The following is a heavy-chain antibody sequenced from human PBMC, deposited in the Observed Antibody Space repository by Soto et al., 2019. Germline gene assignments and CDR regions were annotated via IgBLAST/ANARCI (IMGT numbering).Heavy chain of an antibody. V-gene: IGHV3-30-3*01. J-gene: IGHJ3*02. CDR3: AKDTDVVVPVYAFDI. CDR2: ISYVGGNK. D-gene: IGHD2-2*01. Sequence: PGGSLILSCAASGFTFSSNAMHWVRQAPGKGLEWVAVISYVGGNKYYADSVKGRFTISRDNSKNTLYLQMNSLRAEDTAVYYYAKDTDVVVPVYAFDIWGQGTMLPVS. CDR1: GFTFSSNA.